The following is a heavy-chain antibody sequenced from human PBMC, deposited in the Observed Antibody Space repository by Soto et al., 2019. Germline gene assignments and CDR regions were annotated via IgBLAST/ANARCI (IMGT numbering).Heavy chain of an antibody. J-gene: IGHJ4*02. V-gene: IGHV3-21*01. CDR2: ISSTSVYI. Sequence: EVHLVESGGGLVKPGGSLRLSCAASGFTFGSYSLNWVRQAPGKGLEWVSSISSTSVYIYYADSVKGRFTISRDNAKNSVYLQMNSLRAEDTAVYYCAREIRGGYRYSDYFDYWGQGTLVTVSS. CDR1: GFTFGSYS. D-gene: IGHD5-18*01. CDR3: AREIRGGYRYSDYFDY.